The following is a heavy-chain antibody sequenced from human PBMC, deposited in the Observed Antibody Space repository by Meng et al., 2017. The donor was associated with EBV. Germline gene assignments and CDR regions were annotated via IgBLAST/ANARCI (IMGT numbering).Heavy chain of an antibody. CDR3: AHRRDEYSSSWYGWFDP. J-gene: IGHJ5*02. CDR2: IYWDDDK. D-gene: IGHD6-13*01. CDR1: GFSLWSSVVG. V-gene: IGHV2-5*02. Sequence: STLKGAGTTLVNPPRPLSLACPFYGFSLWSSVVGVRCIRHPPGKALEWLALIYWDDDKRYSPSLKSRLTITQDTSKNHVVLRMTNMDPVDTATYYCAHRRDEYSSSWYGWFDPWGQGTLVTVSS.